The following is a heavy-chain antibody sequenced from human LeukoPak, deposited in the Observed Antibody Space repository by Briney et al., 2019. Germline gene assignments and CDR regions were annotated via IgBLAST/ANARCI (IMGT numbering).Heavy chain of an antibody. CDR2: IRYDGSNK. Sequence: SGGSLRLSCAASGFTFSSYGMHWVRQAPGKGVEWVAFIRYDGSNKYYADSVKGRFTISRDNSKNTLYLQMNSLRAEDTAVYYCAKSPPPAGRGYYFDYWGQGTLVTVSS. V-gene: IGHV3-30*02. J-gene: IGHJ4*02. CDR3: AKSPPPAGRGYYFDY. D-gene: IGHD6-13*01. CDR1: GFTFSSYG.